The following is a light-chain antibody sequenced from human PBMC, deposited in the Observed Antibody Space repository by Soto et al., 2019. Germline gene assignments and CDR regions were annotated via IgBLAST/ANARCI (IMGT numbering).Light chain of an antibody. CDR2: YDS. Sequence: SYELTQPPSVSVVPGKTARITCGGNNIGSKSVHWYQQKPGQAPVLVIYYDSDRPSGIPERFSGSNSGNTATLTISRVEAGDEADYYCQVWDSSSDHPVFGGGTKLTVL. CDR3: QVWDSSSDHPV. J-gene: IGLJ2*01. V-gene: IGLV3-21*04. CDR1: NIGSKS.